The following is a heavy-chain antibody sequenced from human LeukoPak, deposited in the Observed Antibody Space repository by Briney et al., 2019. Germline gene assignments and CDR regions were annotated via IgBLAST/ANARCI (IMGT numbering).Heavy chain of an antibody. J-gene: IGHJ5*02. CDR1: GYNVIAFD. CDR3: ARGRTQMAAVLGH. Sequence: GASVKVSCKASGYNVIAFDIHWVRQATGQGLEWMGWMNPHSGKTAYAQKFQGRVTMTRDISINTAYMELGGLRSEDTAVYYCARGRTQMAAVLGHWGQGSLVTVSS. CDR2: MNPHSGKT. V-gene: IGHV1-8*01. D-gene: IGHD5-24*01.